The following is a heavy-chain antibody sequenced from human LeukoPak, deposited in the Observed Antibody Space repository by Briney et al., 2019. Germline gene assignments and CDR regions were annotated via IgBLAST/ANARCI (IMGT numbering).Heavy chain of an antibody. J-gene: IGHJ6*03. V-gene: IGHV1-8*01. CDR3: ARGYSSGWYPYYYMDV. CDR2: MNPNSGNT. D-gene: IGHD6-19*01. CDR1: GYTFTSYD. Sequence: ASVKVSCKASGYTFTSYDINWVRQATGQGLEWMGWMNPNSGNTGYAQKFQGRVTMTRNTSISTAYMELSSLRSEDTAVYYCARGYSSGWYPYYYMDVWGKGTTVTVSS.